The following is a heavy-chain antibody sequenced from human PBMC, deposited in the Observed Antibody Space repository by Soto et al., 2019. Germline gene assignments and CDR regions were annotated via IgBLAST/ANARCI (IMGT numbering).Heavy chain of an antibody. J-gene: IGHJ6*02. V-gene: IGHV4-39*01. Sequence: SETLSLTCTVSGGSISSSSYYWGWIRQPPGKGLEWMGSIYYSGSTYYNPSLKSRVTITVDTSKNQFSPKLSSVTAADTAVYYCARQNPAQGYYYGMDVWGQGTTVT. CDR1: GGSISSSSYY. CDR2: IYYSGST. CDR3: ARQNPAQGYYYGMDV.